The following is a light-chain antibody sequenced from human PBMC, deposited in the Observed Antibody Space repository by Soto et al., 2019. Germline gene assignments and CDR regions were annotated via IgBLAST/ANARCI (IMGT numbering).Light chain of an antibody. CDR3: QSYDSSLSGSV. Sequence: QSVLTQLPSVSGAPGQRVTISCTGSSSNIGAGYVYWYQQLPGTAPKLLIYGNSNRPSGVPDRFSGSKSGTSASLAITGLQAEDEADYYCQSYDSSLSGSVFGGGTKLTVL. V-gene: IGLV1-40*01. J-gene: IGLJ3*02. CDR2: GNS. CDR1: SSNIGAGYV.